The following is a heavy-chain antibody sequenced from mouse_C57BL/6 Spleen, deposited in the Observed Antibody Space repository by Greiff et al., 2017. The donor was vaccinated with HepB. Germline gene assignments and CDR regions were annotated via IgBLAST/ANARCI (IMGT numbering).Heavy chain of an antibody. CDR3: ARDRALGRGAMDY. CDR1: GYTFTSYW. D-gene: IGHD3-1*01. J-gene: IGHJ4*01. V-gene: IGHV1-52*01. Sequence: VQLQQPGAELVRPGSSVKLSCKASGYTFTSYWMHWVKQRPIQGLEWIGNIDPSDSETHYNQKFKDKATLTVDKSSSTAYMQLSSLTSEDSAVYYCARDRALGRGAMDYWGQGTSVTVSS. CDR2: IDPSDSET.